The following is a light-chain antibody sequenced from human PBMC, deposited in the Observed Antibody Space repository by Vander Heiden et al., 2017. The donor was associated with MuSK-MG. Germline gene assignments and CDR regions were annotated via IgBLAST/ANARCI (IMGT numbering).Light chain of an antibody. V-gene: IGLV3-10*01. CDR2: EDS. Sequence: SHELTPPPSVSVSPGQTARITCSGDALPKKYAYWYQQKSGQAPVLVIYEDSKRPSGNPKRFSGSSSGTMATLTISGAQVEDEADYYCYSTDSSGNQSGVFGGGTKLTVL. CDR1: ALPKKY. CDR3: YSTDSSGNQSGV. J-gene: IGLJ3*02.